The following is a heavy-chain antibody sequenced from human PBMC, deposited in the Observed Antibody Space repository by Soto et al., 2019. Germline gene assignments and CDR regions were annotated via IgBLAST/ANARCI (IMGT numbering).Heavy chain of an antibody. CDR3: ATDKRLTMTHKNWFAP. CDR2: INPNSGNT. CDR1: GYTFTSYD. Sequence: ASVKVSCKASGYTFTSYDINWVRQATGQGLEWMGWINPNSGNTDYAQKFQGRVTMTRNTSISTAYMDVTRLRSDDTAVYYCATDKRLTMTHKNWFAPWGQGTLV. V-gene: IGHV1-8*01. J-gene: IGHJ5*02. D-gene: IGHD2-21*02.